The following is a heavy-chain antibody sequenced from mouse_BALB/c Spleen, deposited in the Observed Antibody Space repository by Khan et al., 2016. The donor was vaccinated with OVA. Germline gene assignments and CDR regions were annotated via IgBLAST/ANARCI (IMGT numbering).Heavy chain of an antibody. CDR2: ISYSGST. CDR1: GYSITSGYG. D-gene: IGHD2-13*01. J-gene: IGHJ2*01. Sequence: EVQLQESGPGLVKPSQSLSLTCTVTGYSITSGYGWNWIRQFPGNKLEWMGYISYSGSTNYNPSLKSRTSITRDTSKNQSFLQLKSVTTEDTTTYYCARRTRIKYWGQGTTLTVAS. V-gene: IGHV3-2*02. CDR3: ARRTRIKY.